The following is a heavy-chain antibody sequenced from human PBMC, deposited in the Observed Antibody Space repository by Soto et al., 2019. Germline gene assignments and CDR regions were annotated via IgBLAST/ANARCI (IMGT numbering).Heavy chain of an antibody. D-gene: IGHD3-22*01. CDR1: AFTFSSYA. Sequence: GSLRLSCPASAFTFSSYAMSWIRQAPRKGLEWVSAISGSGGSTYYADSVKGRFTISRDNSKNTLYLQMNSLRAEDTAVYYCAKPPPHYYDSSGYYWSFDYWGQGTLVTVSS. J-gene: IGHJ4*02. V-gene: IGHV3-23*01. CDR3: AKPPPHYYDSSGYYWSFDY. CDR2: ISGSGGST.